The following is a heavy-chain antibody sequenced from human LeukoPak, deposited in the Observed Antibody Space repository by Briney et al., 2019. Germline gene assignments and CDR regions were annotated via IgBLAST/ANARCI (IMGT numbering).Heavy chain of an antibody. J-gene: IGHJ4*02. CDR1: GFTFSSYG. CDR2: ISYDGNNK. CDR3: AKDWREGIDY. Sequence: GRSLRLSCAASGFTFSSYGMRWVRQAPGKGLEWVAVISYDGNNKYYADSVKGRFTISRDNSKNTLYLQMNSLRAEDTAVYYCAKDWREGIDYWGQGTLVTVSS. V-gene: IGHV3-30*18. D-gene: IGHD3-3*01.